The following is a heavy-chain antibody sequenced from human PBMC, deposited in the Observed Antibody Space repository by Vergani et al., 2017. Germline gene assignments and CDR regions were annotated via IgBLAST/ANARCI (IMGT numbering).Heavy chain of an antibody. Sequence: QVQLVQSGAEVKKPGASVKVSCKSSGYTFTSYGISGVRQAPGQGLEWMGWISAYNGNTNYAQKLQGRVTMTTDTSTSTAYMELRSLRSDDTAVYYCAREQILPSQGWELADTRYYFAYWGQGTLVTVSS. CDR2: ISAYNGNT. J-gene: IGHJ4*02. CDR3: AREQILPSQGWELADTRYYFAY. D-gene: IGHD1-26*01. CDR1: GYTFTSYG. V-gene: IGHV1-18*01.